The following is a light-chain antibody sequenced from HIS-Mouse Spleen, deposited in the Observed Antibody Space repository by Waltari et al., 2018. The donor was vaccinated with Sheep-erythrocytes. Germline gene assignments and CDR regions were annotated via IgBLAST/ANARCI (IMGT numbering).Light chain of an antibody. V-gene: IGKV1-5*03. CDR2: KAS. Sequence: DIQMTQSPSTLSASVGDRVTITCRASQSISSWLAWYQQKPGKAPKLLIYKASSLESGVPSRFSGSGSGTEFTLTISSLQPDDFATYYCQQSYSTPSFTFGPGTKVDIK. J-gene: IGKJ3*01. CDR1: QSISSW. CDR3: QQSYSTPSFT.